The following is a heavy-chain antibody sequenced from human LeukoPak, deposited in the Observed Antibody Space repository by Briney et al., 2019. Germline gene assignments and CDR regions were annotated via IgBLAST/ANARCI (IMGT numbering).Heavy chain of an antibody. Sequence: GGSLRLSCAASGFTFSSYAMSWVRQAPGKGLEWVSAISGSGGSTYYADSVKGRFTISRDNSKSTLYLQMNSLRAEDTAVYYCARSPPGIEVTNFDYWGQGTLVTVSS. CDR3: ARSPPGIEVTNFDY. J-gene: IGHJ4*02. V-gene: IGHV3-23*01. D-gene: IGHD4-17*01. CDR2: ISGSGGST. CDR1: GFTFSSYA.